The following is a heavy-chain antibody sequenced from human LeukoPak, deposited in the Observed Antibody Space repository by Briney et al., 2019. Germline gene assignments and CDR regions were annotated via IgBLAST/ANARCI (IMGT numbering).Heavy chain of an antibody. CDR2: ISYDGSNK. J-gene: IGHJ1*01. CDR1: GFTFSSYA. D-gene: IGHD2-15*01. V-gene: IGHV3-30-3*01. Sequence: GRSLRLSCAASGFTFSSYAMHWVRQAPGKGLEWVAVISYDGSNKYYADSVKDRFTISRDNAKNMLYLQMNSLRAEDTAVFYCVSCGVVAATRGYFQHWGQGTLVIVSS. CDR3: VSCGVVAATRGYFQH.